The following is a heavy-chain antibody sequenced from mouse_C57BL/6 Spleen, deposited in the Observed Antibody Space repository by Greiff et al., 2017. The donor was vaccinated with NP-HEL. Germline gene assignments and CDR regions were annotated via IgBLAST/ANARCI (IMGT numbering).Heavy chain of an antibody. CDR2: FHPYNDDT. CDR1: GYTFTTYP. Sequence: QVQLQQSGAELVKPGASVKMSCKASGYTFTTYPIEWMKQNHGKSLEWIGNFHPYNDDTKYNEKFKGKATLTVEKSSSTVYVELSRLTYDDSAVYYCARGNYGSSHWYFDVWGTGTTVTVSS. CDR3: ARGNYGSSHWYFDV. V-gene: IGHV1-47*01. D-gene: IGHD1-1*01. J-gene: IGHJ1*03.